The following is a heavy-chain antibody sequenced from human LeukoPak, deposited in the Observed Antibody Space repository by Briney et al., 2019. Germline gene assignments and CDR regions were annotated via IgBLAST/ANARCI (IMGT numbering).Heavy chain of an antibody. J-gene: IGHJ3*02. CDR1: GLTVSSNY. Sequence: GGSLRLSCAASGLTVSSNYMSWVRQAPGKGLEWVSVIYSGGSTYYADSVKGRFTISRDNSKNTLYLQMNSLRAEDTAVYYCARVEVATIFAFDIWGQGTLVTVSS. CDR2: IYSGGST. D-gene: IGHD5-24*01. CDR3: ARVEVATIFAFDI. V-gene: IGHV3-66*02.